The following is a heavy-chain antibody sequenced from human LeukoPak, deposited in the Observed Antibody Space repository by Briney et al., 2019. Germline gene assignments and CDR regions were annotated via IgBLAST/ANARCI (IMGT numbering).Heavy chain of an antibody. V-gene: IGHV1-2*06. CDR3: ARGPVTPIQNWFDP. Sequence: ASVKVSCKASGYSFTDHYMHWVRQAPGQGLEWMGRINPNSGDTNYAQNFQGRVTITRDTSISTVYMDLSRLSSGDTAVYYCARGPVTPIQNWFDPWGQGTLVIVSA. CDR2: INPNSGDT. CDR1: GYSFTDHY. J-gene: IGHJ5*02. D-gene: IGHD4-17*01.